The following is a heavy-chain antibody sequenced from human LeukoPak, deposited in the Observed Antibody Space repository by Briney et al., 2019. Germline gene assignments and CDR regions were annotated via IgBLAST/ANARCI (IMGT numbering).Heavy chain of an antibody. CDR2: ISYDGTNK. V-gene: IGHV3-30-3*01. Sequence: GGSLRLSCGASGFSFSDYAMHWVRQAPAKGLEWVAVISYDGTNKHYADSVKGRFTISRDNSKNTLFLQMNSLRAEDTAVYYCAREASDAFDIWGQGTMVTVSS. J-gene: IGHJ3*02. CDR3: AREASDAFDI. CDR1: GFSFSDYA.